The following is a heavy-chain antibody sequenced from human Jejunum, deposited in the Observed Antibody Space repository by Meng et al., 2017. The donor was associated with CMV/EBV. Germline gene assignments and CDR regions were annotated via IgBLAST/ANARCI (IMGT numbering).Heavy chain of an antibody. CDR2: VDMSGDT. Sequence: SGPAPVKPSAPRAPPCIFSGGSSRCYHWNSMRGAGRKGVEGIGRVDMSGDTHYNPSLRIRVAMSVDTSKTQFSLRLTSVTAADTAVYYCARDRMAAPGTFEYWGQGTLVTVSS. D-gene: IGHD6-13*01. CDR3: ARDRMAAPGTFEY. CDR1: GGSSRCYH. J-gene: IGHJ4*02. V-gene: IGHV4-4*07.